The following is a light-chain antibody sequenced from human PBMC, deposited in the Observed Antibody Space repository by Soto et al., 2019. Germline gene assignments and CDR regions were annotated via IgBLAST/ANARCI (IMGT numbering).Light chain of an antibody. CDR2: NDN. CDR1: TSNIGTKA. V-gene: IGLV1-44*01. Sequence: QSVLSQSPSASGTPGQRVTISCSGRTSNIGTKAVNWYHQLPGTAPRLVLYNDNQRPSGVPDRFSGSRSGTSASLAISGLQSEDEADYYCATWDDSLNGWVFGGGTKLTVL. CDR3: ATWDDSLNGWV. J-gene: IGLJ3*02.